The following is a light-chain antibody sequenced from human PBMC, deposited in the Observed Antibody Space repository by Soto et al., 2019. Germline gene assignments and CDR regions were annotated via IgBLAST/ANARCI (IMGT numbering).Light chain of an antibody. CDR1: QSVSSN. J-gene: IGKJ1*01. CDR2: GAS. CDR3: QQRSKWRT. V-gene: IGKV3-11*01. Sequence: EIVITQSPATLSVSPGERATLSCRASQSVSSNLAWYQQKPGQAPRLLIYGASTRATGIPARFSGSGFGTDFTLTISSLEPEDFAVYYCQQRSKWRTFGQGTKVDI.